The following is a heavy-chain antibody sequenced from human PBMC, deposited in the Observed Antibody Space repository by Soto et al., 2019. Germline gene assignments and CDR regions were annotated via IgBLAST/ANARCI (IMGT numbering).Heavy chain of an antibody. CDR1: GYTFTSYA. CDR3: ARDVGYNWNLIDY. V-gene: IGHV1-3*01. Sequence: QVQLVQSGAEVKKPGASVKVSCPASGYTFTSYAIHWVRQAPGQRLEWMGWVNAGNGNTKYSQKLQGRVTITRDTSASTAYMELSSLRSEDTAVYYCARDVGYNWNLIDYWGQGTLVTVSS. J-gene: IGHJ4*02. D-gene: IGHD1-20*01. CDR2: VNAGNGNT.